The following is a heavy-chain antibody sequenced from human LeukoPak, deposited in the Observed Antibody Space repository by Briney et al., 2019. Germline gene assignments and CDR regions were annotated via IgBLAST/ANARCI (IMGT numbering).Heavy chain of an antibody. CDR3: ARFDYVWGSYPKSYYFDY. Sequence: GESLQISCKGSGYSFTGYWISWVRQLPGKGLEWMGRIDPSDSYTNYSPSCQGHVTISADKSISTAYLQWSSLKASDTAMYYCARFDYVWGSYPKSYYFDYWGQGTLVTVSS. CDR2: IDPSDSYT. V-gene: IGHV5-10-1*01. D-gene: IGHD3-16*02. CDR1: GYSFTGYW. J-gene: IGHJ4*02.